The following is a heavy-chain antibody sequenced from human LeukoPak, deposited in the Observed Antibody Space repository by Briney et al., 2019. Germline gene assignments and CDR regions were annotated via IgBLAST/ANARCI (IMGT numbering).Heavy chain of an antibody. CDR3: ARGPTYYYDSSGYSNFDY. CDR2: IIPIFGTA. Sequence: ASVKVSCKASGGTFSSYAISWVRQALGQGLEWMGGIIPIFGTANYAQKFQGRVTITADESTSTAYMELSSLRSEDTAVYYCARGPTYYYDSSGYSNFDYWGQGTLVTVSS. CDR1: GGTFSSYA. D-gene: IGHD3-22*01. V-gene: IGHV1-69*13. J-gene: IGHJ4*02.